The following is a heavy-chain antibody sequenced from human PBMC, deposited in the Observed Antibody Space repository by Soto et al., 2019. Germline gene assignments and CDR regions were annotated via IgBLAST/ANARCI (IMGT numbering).Heavy chain of an antibody. J-gene: IGHJ4*02. V-gene: IGHV3-74*01. Sequence: GGSLRLSCVASGFTFSSYWMHWVRQVPGKGLVWVSHINTDGSNTRYADSVKGRFTISRDNSKNTLYLQMNSLRAEDTAVYYCVRGDNWNDEASDYWGQGTLVTVSS. CDR1: GFTFSSYW. CDR3: VRGDNWNDEASDY. D-gene: IGHD1-1*01. CDR2: INTDGSNT.